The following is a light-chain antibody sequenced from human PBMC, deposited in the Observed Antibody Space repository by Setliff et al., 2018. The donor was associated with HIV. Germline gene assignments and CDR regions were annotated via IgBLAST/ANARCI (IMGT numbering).Light chain of an antibody. V-gene: IGLV2-14*01. J-gene: IGLJ1*01. Sequence: LTQPASVSGSPGQSITISCTGTSSDVGSYNYVSWYQQHPGKAPKLMIFDVSRRPSGVSNRFSGSKSGNTASLTISGLQAEDEADYYCTSYTSSFTYVFGSGTKVTVL. CDR3: TSYTSSFTYV. CDR1: SSDVGSYNY. CDR2: DVS.